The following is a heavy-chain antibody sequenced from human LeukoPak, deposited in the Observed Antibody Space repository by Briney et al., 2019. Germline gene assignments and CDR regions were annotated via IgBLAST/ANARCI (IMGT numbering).Heavy chain of an antibody. D-gene: IGHD6-13*01. Sequence: PSGTLSLTCTVSGGSISSGGYYWSWIRQHPGKGLEWIAYMYSSGSTYYNPSLKSRITISLDTSKTQFSLKLSSVTAADTAVYYCARTKPLAAAGGAFDIWGQGTMVTVSS. V-gene: IGHV4-31*03. J-gene: IGHJ3*02. CDR2: MYSSGST. CDR3: ARTKPLAAAGGAFDI. CDR1: GGSISSGGYY.